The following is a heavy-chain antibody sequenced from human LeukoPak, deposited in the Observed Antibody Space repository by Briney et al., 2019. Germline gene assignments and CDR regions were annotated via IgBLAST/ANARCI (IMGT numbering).Heavy chain of an antibody. Sequence: SETLSLTCTVSGGSISTDHWSWIRQPPGKGLEWIGYMYYSGSTNYNPSLKSRVTISRDTSKNHFSLKLSSVTAADTAVYYCARLNSYYFDYWGQGNLVTVSS. CDR3: ARLNSYYFDY. CDR1: GGSISTDH. CDR2: MYYSGST. V-gene: IGHV4-59*08. J-gene: IGHJ4*02. D-gene: IGHD5-18*01.